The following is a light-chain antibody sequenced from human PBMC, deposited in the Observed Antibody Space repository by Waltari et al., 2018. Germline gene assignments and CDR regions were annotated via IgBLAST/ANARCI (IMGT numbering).Light chain of an antibody. CDR2: KAS. Sequence: DIQMTQSPSTLAASEGDRVTITYRDRQTIITWLAWYQQKPGKAPKILIYKASSLESGVPSRFSGSGAGTEFSLTISRLQPDDSATYYCQQYYTYWTFGQGTKVDIK. J-gene: IGKJ1*01. V-gene: IGKV1-5*03. CDR1: QTIITW. CDR3: QQYYTYWT.